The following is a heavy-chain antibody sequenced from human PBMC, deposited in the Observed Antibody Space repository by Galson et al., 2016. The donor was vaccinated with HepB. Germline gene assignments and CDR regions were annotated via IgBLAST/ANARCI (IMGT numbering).Heavy chain of an antibody. CDR2: ISSSSVDT. Sequence: SLRLSCAASGITFRDFNMNWIRQAPGKGPEWVSSISSSSVDTYYADSVKGRFSISRDDSTNSHFLQLNSLRDADTAVYYCARGSAGGPVEWACLHFNFWGQGILVTVAS. CDR1: GITFRDFN. D-gene: IGHD3-3*01. CDR3: ARGSAGGPVEWACLHFNF. V-gene: IGHV3-21*04. J-gene: IGHJ4*02.